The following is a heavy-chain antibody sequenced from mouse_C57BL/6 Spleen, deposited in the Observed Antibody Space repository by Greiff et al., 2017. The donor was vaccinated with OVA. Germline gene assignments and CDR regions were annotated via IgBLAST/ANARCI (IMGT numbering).Heavy chain of an antibody. CDR1: GFTFSSYA. J-gene: IGHJ4*01. CDR3: ARDQKLGYYAMDY. D-gene: IGHD4-1*01. V-gene: IGHV5-4*01. Sequence: EVKLMESGGSLVKPGGSLKLSCAASGFTFSSYAMSWVRQTPEKRLEWVATISDGGSYTYYPDNVKGRFTISRDNAKNNLYLQMSHLKSEDTAMYYCARDQKLGYYAMDYWGQGTSVTVSS. CDR2: ISDGGSYT.